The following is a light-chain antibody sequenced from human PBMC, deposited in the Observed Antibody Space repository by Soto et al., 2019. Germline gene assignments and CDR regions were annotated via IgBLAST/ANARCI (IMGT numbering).Light chain of an antibody. V-gene: IGLV2-23*02. J-gene: IGLJ3*02. CDR1: SSDVGSYNL. Sequence: QSALPQPASVSGSPGQSITISCTGTSSDVGSYNLVSWYQQHPGKAPKLMIYEVSKRPSGVSNRFSGSKSGNTASLTISGLQAEDEADYYCCSYAGSSTWFGGGTKVTVL. CDR3: CSYAGSSTW. CDR2: EVS.